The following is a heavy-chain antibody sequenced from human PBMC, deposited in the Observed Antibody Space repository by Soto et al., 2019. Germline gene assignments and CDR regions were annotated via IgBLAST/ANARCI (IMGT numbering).Heavy chain of an antibody. D-gene: IGHD3-3*01. V-gene: IGHV3-30*04. CDR2: MSDDGSIE. CDR3: ARDRAIFGVVIRRPSGWFDP. J-gene: IGHJ5*02. Sequence: GGSLRLSCAASGFTFSDYAMHWVRQAPGKGLEWVAVMSDDGSIEFNGDSVKGRFTISRDNSKKMLYLEMNSLRPEDTAVYYCARDRAIFGVVIRRPSGWFDPWGQGTLVTVSS. CDR1: GFTFSDYA.